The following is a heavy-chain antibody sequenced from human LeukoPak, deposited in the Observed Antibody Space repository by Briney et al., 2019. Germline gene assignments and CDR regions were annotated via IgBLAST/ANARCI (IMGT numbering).Heavy chain of an antibody. CDR2: TNAYNDNT. J-gene: IGHJ3*02. D-gene: IGHD2/OR15-2a*01. CDR1: GYTFTSYG. CDR3: ARRGYTFSDALDI. V-gene: IGHV1-18*01. Sequence: SVKVSCKACGYTFTSYGISWVRQAPGQGLEWMGWTNAYNDNTNYAQKSQGRVTMTTDTSTRTAYMEVWSLRSDDTAVYYCARRGYTFSDALDIWGQGTMVTVSS.